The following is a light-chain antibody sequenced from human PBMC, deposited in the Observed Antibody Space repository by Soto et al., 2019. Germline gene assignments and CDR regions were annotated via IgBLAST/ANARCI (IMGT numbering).Light chain of an antibody. CDR3: SSYAGSNSYV. J-gene: IGLJ1*01. CDR2: DVS. CDR1: SSDVGGYNF. V-gene: IGLV2-8*01. Sequence: QPVLTQPPSASGSPGQSVTISCTGTSSDVGGYNFVSWYQHHPGKAPKLMIFDVSERPSGVPDRFSGSKSGNTASLTVSGLQAEDEADYYCSSYAGSNSYVFGTGTKLTVL.